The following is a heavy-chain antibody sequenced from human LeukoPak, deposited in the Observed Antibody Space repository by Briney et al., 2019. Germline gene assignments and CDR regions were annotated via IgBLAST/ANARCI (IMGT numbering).Heavy chain of an antibody. Sequence: PGGSLRLSCAASGFTFSSYSMNWVRQAPGKGLEWVSSISSSSSYIYYADSVKGRFTISRDNSKNTLYLQMNSLRAEDTAVYYCAKDGLWSGYYSAVDYWGQGTLVTVSS. J-gene: IGHJ4*02. CDR2: ISSSSSYI. CDR3: AKDGLWSGYYSAVDY. V-gene: IGHV3-21*04. D-gene: IGHD3-3*01. CDR1: GFTFSSYS.